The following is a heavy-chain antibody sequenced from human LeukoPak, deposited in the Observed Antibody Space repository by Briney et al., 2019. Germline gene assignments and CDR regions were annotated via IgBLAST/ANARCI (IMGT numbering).Heavy chain of an antibody. V-gene: IGHV1-46*01. CDR3: ARMASGWRFLEWSPGGYYFDY. J-gene: IGHJ4*02. Sequence: ASVKVSCKASGYTFTSYYMHWVRQAPGQGLEWMGIINPSGGSTSYAQKFQGRVTMTRDMSTSTVYMELSSLRSEDTAVYYCARMASGWRFLEWSPGGYYFDYWGQGTLVTVSS. D-gene: IGHD3-3*01. CDR2: INPSGGST. CDR1: GYTFTSYY.